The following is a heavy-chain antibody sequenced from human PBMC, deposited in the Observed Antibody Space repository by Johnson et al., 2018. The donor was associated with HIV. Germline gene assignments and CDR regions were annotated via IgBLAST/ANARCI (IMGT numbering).Heavy chain of an antibody. Sequence: VQLVESGGGVVQPGGSLRLSCAASGFTFDDYAMHWVRQAPGKGLEWVSGISWNSGSIGYADSVKGRFTISRDNAKNSLYLQMNSLRAEDTAVYYCARDFVGGVPQGAFDIWGQGTMVTVSS. CDR1: GFTFDDYA. J-gene: IGHJ3*02. CDR3: ARDFVGGVPQGAFDI. D-gene: IGHD1-1*01. CDR2: ISWNSGSI. V-gene: IGHV3-9*01.